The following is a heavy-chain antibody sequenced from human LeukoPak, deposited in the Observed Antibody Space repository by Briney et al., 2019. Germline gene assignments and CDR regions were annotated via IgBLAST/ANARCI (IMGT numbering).Heavy chain of an antibody. CDR3: AKDLSGSYGNACDI. V-gene: IGHV3-43D*03. CDR2: ISSSGGST. Sequence: PGGSLRLSCAASGFTFYHYAMNWVRQAPGKGLEWVALISSSGGSTYYADSVKGRFTISRDNSKNSLYLQMNSLEPEDTALYYCAKDLSGSYGNACDIWGQGTMVTVSS. D-gene: IGHD1-26*01. CDR1: GFTFYHYA. J-gene: IGHJ3*02.